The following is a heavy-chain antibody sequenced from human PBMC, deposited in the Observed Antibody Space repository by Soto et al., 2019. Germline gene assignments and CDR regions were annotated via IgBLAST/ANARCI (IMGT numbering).Heavy chain of an antibody. CDR2: IVVGSGNT. D-gene: IGHD5-18*01. CDR1: GLTFIDSA. V-gene: IGHV1-58*01. J-gene: IGHJ3*02. CDR3: AKGTGYTSGTNDAFDI. Sequence: ASVKVSCKASGLTFIDSAVQWVRQTRGHRLEWIGWIVVGSGNTNYAQEFQGRVTITRDMSTNTLYLQMNSLRPEDTAVYYCAKGTGYTSGTNDAFDIWGQGTMVTVSS.